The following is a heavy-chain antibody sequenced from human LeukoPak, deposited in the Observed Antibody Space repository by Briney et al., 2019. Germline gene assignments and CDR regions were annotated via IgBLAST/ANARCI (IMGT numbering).Heavy chain of an antibody. CDR1: GYTFTSYG. D-gene: IGHD5-12*01. V-gene: IGHV1-18*01. CDR3: ARETGYDTGSYYFDY. CDR2: ISAYNGNT. J-gene: IGHJ4*02. Sequence: GASVKVSCKASGYTFTSYGISWVRQAPGQGLEWMGWISAYNGNTNYAQKLQGRVTMTTDTSTSTAYMELRSLRSDDTVVYYCARETGYDTGSYYFDYWGQGTLVTVSS.